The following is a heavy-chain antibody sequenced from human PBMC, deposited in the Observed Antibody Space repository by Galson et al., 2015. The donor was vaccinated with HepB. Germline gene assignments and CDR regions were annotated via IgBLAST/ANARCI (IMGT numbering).Heavy chain of an antibody. CDR2: ISGSGDGT. Sequence: SLRLSCAASGFTFSSYAMTWVRQTPGKGLECVSRISGSGDGTSYIDSVKGRFTISRDNSKNTLYLQMHSLRAEDTAVYYCARGSSGSGKHYFDYWGQGTLVTVSS. V-gene: IGHV3-23*01. D-gene: IGHD6-19*01. J-gene: IGHJ4*02. CDR3: ARGSSGSGKHYFDY. CDR1: GFTFSSYA.